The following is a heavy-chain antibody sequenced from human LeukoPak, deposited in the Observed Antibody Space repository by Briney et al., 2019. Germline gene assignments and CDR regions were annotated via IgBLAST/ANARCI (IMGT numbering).Heavy chain of an antibody. CDR2: IYTSGST. J-gene: IGHJ6*03. V-gene: IGHV4-61*02. D-gene: IGHD3-3*01. Sequence: PSETLSLTCTVSGDSMSSGSYYWSWIRQPAGKGLEWIGRIYTSGSTNYNPSLKSRVAISVDTSKNQFSLKLNSVTAADTAVYHCARVVQERITIFGDYYYYYMDVWGKGTPVTVSS. CDR1: GDSMSSGSYY. CDR3: ARVVQERITIFGDYYYYYMDV.